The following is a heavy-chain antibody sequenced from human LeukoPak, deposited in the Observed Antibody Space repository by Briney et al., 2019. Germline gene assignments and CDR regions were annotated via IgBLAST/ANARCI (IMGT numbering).Heavy chain of an antibody. CDR3: ARHRGVRFLEWLLSFPNY. J-gene: IGHJ4*02. V-gene: IGHV4-39*01. Sequence: ESLRLSCTASGFTFSTYAMGWARQAPGKGLEWIGSIYYSGSTYYNPSLKSRVTISVDTSKNQFSLKLSSVTAADTAVYYCARHRGVRFLEWLLSFPNYWGQGTLVTVSS. D-gene: IGHD3-3*01. CDR1: GFTFSTYA. CDR2: IYYSGST.